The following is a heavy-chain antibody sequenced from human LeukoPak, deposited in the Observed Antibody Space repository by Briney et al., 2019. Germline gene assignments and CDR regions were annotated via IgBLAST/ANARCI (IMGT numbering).Heavy chain of an antibody. J-gene: IGHJ4*02. Sequence: PGGSLRLSCAASGFTFSSYAMSWVRQAPGKGLEWVSAISGSGGSTYYADSVKGRFTISRDNSRNTLYLQMNSLRAEDTAVYYCAKDKVAGPTSRFDYWGQGTLVTVSS. V-gene: IGHV3-23*01. D-gene: IGHD6-19*01. CDR1: GFTFSSYA. CDR2: ISGSGGST. CDR3: AKDKVAGPTSRFDY.